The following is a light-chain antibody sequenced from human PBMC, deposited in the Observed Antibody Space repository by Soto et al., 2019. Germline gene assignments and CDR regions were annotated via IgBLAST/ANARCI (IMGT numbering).Light chain of an antibody. V-gene: IGKV3-11*01. J-gene: IGKJ4*02. CDR2: DAS. CDR3: QQRSNWTG. CDR1: QSVSSY. Sequence: EIVLTQSPATLSLSPGERATLSCRASQSVSSYLAWYQQKPGQAPRLLIYDASNRATGIPAGFSGSGSGTDFTLPISRLAPEGFAVYYCQQRSNWTGFGGGTKVEIK.